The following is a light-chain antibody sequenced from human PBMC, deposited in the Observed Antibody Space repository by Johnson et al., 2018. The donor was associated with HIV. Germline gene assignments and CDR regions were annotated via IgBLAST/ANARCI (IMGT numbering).Light chain of an antibody. CDR2: DND. CDR1: TSNIGDHY. V-gene: IGLV1-51*02. CDR3: ATWDASLSANV. J-gene: IGLJ1*01. Sequence: QSVLTQPPSVSAAPGRWVTVSCSGTTSNIGDHYVSWFQHLPGAAPKLLIYDNDRRPSGVHDRFFGSKSAASATLDITGLQSGDEGDYYCATWDASLSANVFGPGTKVTVL.